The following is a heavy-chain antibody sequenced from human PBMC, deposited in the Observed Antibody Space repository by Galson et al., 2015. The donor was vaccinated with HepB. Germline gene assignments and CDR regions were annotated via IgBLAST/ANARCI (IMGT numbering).Heavy chain of an antibody. J-gene: IGHJ4*02. D-gene: IGHD1-26*01. CDR2: INGGGDWT. Sequence: SLRLSCAASGFTFSTCPMSWVRQAPGKGLEWVLTINGGGDWTSYGDSVKGRFTISRDNSKNTLYLQMSSLRVEDTAVYYCAKDDSFKWEVIGEVYWGLGTLVTVSS. V-gene: IGHV3-23*01. CDR3: AKDDSFKWEVIGEVY. CDR1: GFTFSTCP.